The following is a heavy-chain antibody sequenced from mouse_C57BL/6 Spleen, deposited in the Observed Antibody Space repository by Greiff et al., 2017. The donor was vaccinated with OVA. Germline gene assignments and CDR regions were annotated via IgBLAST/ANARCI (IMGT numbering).Heavy chain of an antibody. CDR1: GYTFTDYY. J-gene: IGHJ3*01. V-gene: IGHV1-19*01. D-gene: IGHD1-1*01. Sequence: EVQLHQSGPVLVKPGASVKMSCKASGYTFTDYYMNWVKQSHGKSLEWIGVINPYNGGTSYNQKFKGKATLTVDKSSSTAYMELNSLTSEDSAVYYCARSGITTEGFAYWGQGTLVTVSA. CDR2: INPYNGGT. CDR3: ARSGITTEGFAY.